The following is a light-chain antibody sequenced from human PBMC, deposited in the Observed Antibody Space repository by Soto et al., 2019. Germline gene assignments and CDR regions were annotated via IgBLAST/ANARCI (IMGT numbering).Light chain of an antibody. J-gene: IGLJ1*01. CDR3: SSYTDSSNYV. CDR2: QVT. Sequence: QSALIQPPSVSGSPGQSVSISCTGTSSDVGSYNYVSWYQQQPGKAPKLMIYQVTNRPSGVSNRFSGSRSGNTASLTISGLQAEDEADYYCSSYTDSSNYVFGTGTKVTVL. V-gene: IGLV2-14*01. CDR1: SSDVGSYNY.